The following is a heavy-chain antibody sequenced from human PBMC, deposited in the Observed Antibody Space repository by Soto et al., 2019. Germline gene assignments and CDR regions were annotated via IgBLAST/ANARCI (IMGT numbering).Heavy chain of an antibody. Sequence: ASVKVSCKASGYTFTGYYMHWVRQAPGQGLEWMGWINPNSGGTNYAQKFQGWVTMTRDTSISTAYMELSRLRSDDTAVYYCAREFSSPMGSTADYGMDVWGHGTTVTVSS. CDR3: AREFSSPMGSTADYGMDV. V-gene: IGHV1-2*04. CDR1: GYTFTGYY. J-gene: IGHJ6*02. CDR2: INPNSGGT.